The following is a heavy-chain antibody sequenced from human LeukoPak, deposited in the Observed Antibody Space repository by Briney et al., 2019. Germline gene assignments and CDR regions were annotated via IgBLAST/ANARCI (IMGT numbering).Heavy chain of an antibody. D-gene: IGHD6-13*01. V-gene: IGHV4-39*07. CDR1: GGSISSSSYY. CDR2: IYYSGST. Sequence: TASETLSLTCTVSGGSISSSSYYWGWIRQPPGKGLEWIGSIYYSGSTYYNPSLKSRVTISVDTSKNQFSLKLSSVTAADTAVYYCARDLRYSSSWYYFDYWGQGTLVTVSS. CDR3: ARDLRYSSSWYYFDY. J-gene: IGHJ4*02.